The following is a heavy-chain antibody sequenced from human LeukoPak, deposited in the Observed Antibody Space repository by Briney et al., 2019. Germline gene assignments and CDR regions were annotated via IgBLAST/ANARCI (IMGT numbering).Heavy chain of an antibody. CDR1: GGSISSSSYY. J-gene: IGHJ4*02. Sequence: PSETLSLTCTVSGGSISSSSYYWGWIRQPPGKGLEWIGSIYYSGSTYYNPSLKSRVTISVDKSKNQFSLKLSSVTAADTAVYYCARHPYYQDSSGYYRPLYFDYWGQGTLVTVSS. V-gene: IGHV4-39*01. CDR2: IYYSGST. CDR3: ARHPYYQDSSGYYRPLYFDY. D-gene: IGHD3-22*01.